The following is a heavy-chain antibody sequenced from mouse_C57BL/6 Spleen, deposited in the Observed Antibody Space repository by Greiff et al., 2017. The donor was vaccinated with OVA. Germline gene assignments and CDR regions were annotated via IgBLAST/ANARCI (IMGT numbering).Heavy chain of an antibody. CDR3: ARGDDVYFDY. D-gene: IGHD2-12*01. CDR1: GYSFTSYY. J-gene: IGHJ2*01. V-gene: IGHV1-66*01. Sequence: QVQLQQSGPELVKPGASVKISCKASGYSFTSYYIHWVKQRPGQGLEWIGWIYTGSGNTKYNEKFKGKATLTADTSSSTAYMQLSSLTSEDSAVYYCARGDDVYFDYWGQGTTLTVSS. CDR2: IYTGSGNT.